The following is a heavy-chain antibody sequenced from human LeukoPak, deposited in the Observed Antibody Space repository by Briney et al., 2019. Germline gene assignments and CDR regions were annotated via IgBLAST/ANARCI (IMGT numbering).Heavy chain of an antibody. CDR2: IYTSGST. J-gene: IGHJ4*02. CDR1: GGSISSYY. CDR3: AGHYYDSSGYQFDY. V-gene: IGHV4-4*07. D-gene: IGHD3-22*01. Sequence: SETLSLTCTVSGGSISSYYWSWIRQPAGKGLEWIGRIYTSGSTNYNPSLKSRVTMSVDTSKNQFSLKLSSVTAADTAVYYCAGHYYDSSGYQFDYWGQGTLVTVSS.